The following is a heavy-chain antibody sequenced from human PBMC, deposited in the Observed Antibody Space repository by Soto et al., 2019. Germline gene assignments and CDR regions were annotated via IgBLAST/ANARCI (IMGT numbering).Heavy chain of an antibody. V-gene: IGHV3-23*05. CDR3: AAFAGPYYIYSYMDV. D-gene: IGHD3-3*01. J-gene: IGHJ6*03. CDR2: IDLTGSPT. CDR1: GFSFSDFS. Sequence: PGGSLRLSCAASGFSFSDFSMNWFRQAPGKGLEWVSFIDLTGSPTYYSDSVKGRFTISRDNSKNTLSLQMHSLRAEDTAVYYCAAFAGPYYIYSYMDVWGKGTTVTVSS.